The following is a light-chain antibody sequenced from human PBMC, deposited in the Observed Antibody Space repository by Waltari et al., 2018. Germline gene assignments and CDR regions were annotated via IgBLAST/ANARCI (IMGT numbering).Light chain of an antibody. Sequence: QSALTQPASVSGSPGQSITISCTGTSSDVGGYHYVSWYQQNPGKAPKLMIYVVSNPPPGGSNRFSGSKSGNTASLTISGLQAEDEADYYCSSYISSSTLELFGGGTSLTVL. J-gene: IGLJ2*01. V-gene: IGLV2-14*03. CDR3: SSYISSSTLEL. CDR2: VVS. CDR1: SSDVGGYHY.